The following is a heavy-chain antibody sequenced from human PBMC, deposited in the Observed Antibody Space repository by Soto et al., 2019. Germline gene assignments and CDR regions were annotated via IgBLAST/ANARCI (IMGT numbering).Heavy chain of an antibody. CDR1: GGSISSGGYY. V-gene: IGHV4-31*03. J-gene: IGHJ6*03. D-gene: IGHD5-12*01. CDR2: IYYSGST. CDR3: ARDSSSGYDSGPTAYMDV. Sequence: QVQLQESGPGLVKPSQTLSLTCTVSGGSISSGGYYWSWIRQHPGKGLAWIGYIYYSGSTYYNPSLKSRVTTSVDTSKNQFSLKLSSVTAADTAVYYCARDSSSGYDSGPTAYMDVWGKGTTVTVSS.